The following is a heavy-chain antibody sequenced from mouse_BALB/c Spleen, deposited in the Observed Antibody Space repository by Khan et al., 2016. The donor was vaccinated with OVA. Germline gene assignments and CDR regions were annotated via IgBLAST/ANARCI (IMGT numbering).Heavy chain of an antibody. Sequence: EVQLQESGPGLVKPSQSLSLTCTVTGYSITSDYAWNWIRQFPGNKLEWMGYISYRGSTGYNPSPKSRISITRDTSKNQFFLQLNSVTTEDTATYYCARDGSRYNYAMDYWGQGTAVTVSS. J-gene: IGHJ4*01. CDR2: ISYRGST. V-gene: IGHV3-2*02. CDR3: ARDGSRYNYAMDY. D-gene: IGHD2-3*01. CDR1: GYSITSDYA.